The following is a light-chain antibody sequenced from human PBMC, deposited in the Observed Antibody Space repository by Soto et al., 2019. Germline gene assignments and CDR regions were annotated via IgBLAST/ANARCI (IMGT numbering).Light chain of an antibody. CDR1: QSIGNW. Sequence: DIQMTQSPSTLSASVGDRVTVTCRASQSIGNWLAWYQQKPGKAPNLLIYKASTLESGAPSRFSGSGSGTEFIFTISSLQPYDSATYYCQQYNGTFGQGTKVEI. V-gene: IGKV1-5*03. J-gene: IGKJ1*01. CDR2: KAS. CDR3: QQYNGT.